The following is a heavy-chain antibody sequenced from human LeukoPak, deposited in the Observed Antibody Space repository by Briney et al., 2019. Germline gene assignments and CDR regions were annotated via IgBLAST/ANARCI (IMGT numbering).Heavy chain of an antibody. CDR2: ISAYNGNT. V-gene: IGHV1-18*01. Sequence: ASVKVSCKASGYTFTSYGISWVRQAPGQGLEWMGWISAYNGNTNYAQKLQGRVTMTTDTSTSTAYMELRSLRSDDTAVYYCARAKYDSSGYYWFDPWGQGTLVTVCS. CDR1: GYTFTSYG. J-gene: IGHJ5*02. CDR3: ARAKYDSSGYYWFDP. D-gene: IGHD3-22*01.